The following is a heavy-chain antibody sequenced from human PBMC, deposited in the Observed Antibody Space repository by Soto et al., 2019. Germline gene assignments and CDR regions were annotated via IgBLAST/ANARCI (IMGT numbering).Heavy chain of an antibody. J-gene: IGHJ4*02. D-gene: IGHD3-10*01. CDR2: ISGSGASP. CDR3: AKDPFGHATAHLDY. Sequence: GGSLRLSCAASGFTFSTYTMSWVRRAPGKGLEWVSAISGSGASPSYADSVQGRFTISRDNSKNTLYLQMSSLRAEDTAIYYCAKDPFGHATAHLDYWGQGTLVTVS. V-gene: IGHV3-23*01. CDR1: GFTFSTYT.